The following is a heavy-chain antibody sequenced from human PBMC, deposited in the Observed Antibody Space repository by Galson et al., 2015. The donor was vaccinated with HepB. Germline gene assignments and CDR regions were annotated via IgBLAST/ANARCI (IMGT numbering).Heavy chain of an antibody. D-gene: IGHD6-19*01. CDR2: IAPSGDNT. CDR3: AKVFPEKTSGWYRQALYYFDS. Sequence: LRLSCAASGFTFSYYAMSWVRQAPGKGLEWVSAIAPSGDNTYSADSMRGRFTISRDNSKNTLFLQMNSLRADDTAIYFCAKVFPEKTSGWYRQALYYFDSWGQGTRVTVSS. V-gene: IGHV3-23*01. J-gene: IGHJ4*02. CDR1: GFTFSYYA.